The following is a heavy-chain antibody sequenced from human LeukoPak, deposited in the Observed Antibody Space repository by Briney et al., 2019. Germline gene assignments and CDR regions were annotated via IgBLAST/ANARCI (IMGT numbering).Heavy chain of an antibody. Sequence: SVKLSCKASGYTFTSYDINWVRQATGQGLELMGLVKTNRGHSGYEQKFQGRVTMTKNTSISTAYVELSSLRSEDTAVYYCARGAPGSYCSGGSCPYFDYWGQGPLVSVSS. CDR2: VKTNRGHS. CDR1: GYTFTSYD. V-gene: IGHV1-8*01. D-gene: IGHD2-15*01. CDR3: ARGAPGSYCSGGSCPYFDY. J-gene: IGHJ4*02.